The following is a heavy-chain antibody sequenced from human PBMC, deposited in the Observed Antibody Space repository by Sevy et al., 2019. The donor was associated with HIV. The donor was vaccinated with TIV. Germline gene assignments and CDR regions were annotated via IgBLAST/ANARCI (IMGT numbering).Heavy chain of an antibody. CDR1: GFTSSNYA. D-gene: IGHD1-26*01. Sequence: GGSLRLSCAASGFTSSNYAMSWVRQAPGKGLEWVSGLSGSGGSIYYADSVKGRFTISRDNSRNTQYLQMNSLRAEDTAVYYCAKDRIWELGDSFDVWGQGTMVTVSS. V-gene: IGHV3-23*01. CDR2: LSGSGGSI. CDR3: AKDRIWELGDSFDV. J-gene: IGHJ3*01.